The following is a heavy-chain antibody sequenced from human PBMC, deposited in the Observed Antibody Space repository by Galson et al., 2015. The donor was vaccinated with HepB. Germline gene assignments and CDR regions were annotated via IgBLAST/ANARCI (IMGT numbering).Heavy chain of an antibody. J-gene: IGHJ3*02. V-gene: IGHV3-64D*06. CDR2: ISNSGGGT. CDR3: VKGYSGSHLTAFHI. Sequence: SLRLSCAVSGFNFNSYTMYWVRQAPGKGLEYVSVISNSGGGTYYADSVKGRFTISRDNSKNTLFLQVSSLRTEDTAVFYCVKGYSGSHLTAFHIWGQGTMVTLSS. D-gene: IGHD1-26*01. CDR1: GFNFNSYT.